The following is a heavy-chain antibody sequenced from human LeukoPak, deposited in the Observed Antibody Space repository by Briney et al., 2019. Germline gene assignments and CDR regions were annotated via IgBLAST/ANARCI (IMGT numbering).Heavy chain of an antibody. D-gene: IGHD5-18*01. V-gene: IGHV4-39*07. CDR3: ARGSRGYSYG. Sequence: SETLSLTCTVSGGSISTSSYYWGWIRQPPGKGLEWIGSVYYSGSTYYNPSLKSRVTISVDTSKNQFSLKLSSVTAADTAVYHCARGSRGYSYGWGQGALVTVSS. CDR2: VYYSGST. CDR1: GGSISTSSYY. J-gene: IGHJ4*02.